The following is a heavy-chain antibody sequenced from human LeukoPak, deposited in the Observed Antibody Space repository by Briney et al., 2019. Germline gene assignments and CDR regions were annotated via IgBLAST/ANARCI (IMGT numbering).Heavy chain of an antibody. CDR2: ISGSGGST. D-gene: IGHD1-26*01. Sequence: GGSLRLSCAASGFTFSSYAMSWVRQAPGKGLEWVSAISGSGGSTYYADSVKGRFTISRDNSKNTLYLQMNNLRAEDTAVYYCAKFVVGTYYMDVWGKGTTVTVSS. J-gene: IGHJ6*03. CDR3: AKFVVGTYYMDV. CDR1: GFTFSSYA. V-gene: IGHV3-23*01.